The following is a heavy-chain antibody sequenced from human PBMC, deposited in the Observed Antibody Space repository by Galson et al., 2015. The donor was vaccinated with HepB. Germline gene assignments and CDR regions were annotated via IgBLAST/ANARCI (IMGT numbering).Heavy chain of an antibody. V-gene: IGHV3-11*01. D-gene: IGHD1-1*01. J-gene: IGHJ4*02. CDR3: ARQTGMLDY. CDR1: GYTFSNYS. Sequence: SLRLSCAASGYTFSNYSMSWIRQAPGKGLEWVSYISGDATNIYYADSVRGRFTISRDNAKSSLFLQMNSLRAEDTAVHYCARQTGMLDYWGQGTLVTVSS. CDR2: ISGDATNI.